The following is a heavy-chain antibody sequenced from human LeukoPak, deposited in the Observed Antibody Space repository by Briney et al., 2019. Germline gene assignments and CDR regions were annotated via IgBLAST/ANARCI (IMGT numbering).Heavy chain of an antibody. J-gene: IGHJ5*02. CDR3: AREKPLPYSSGSNWFDP. Sequence: SETLSLTCTVSGGSISSGGYYWSWIRQHPGKGLEWIGYIYYSGSTYYNPSLKSRVTISVDTSKNQFSLKLSSVTAADTAVYYCAREKPLPYSSGSNWFDPWGQGTLVTVSS. V-gene: IGHV4-31*03. CDR2: IYYSGST. D-gene: IGHD3-22*01. CDR1: GGSISSGGYY.